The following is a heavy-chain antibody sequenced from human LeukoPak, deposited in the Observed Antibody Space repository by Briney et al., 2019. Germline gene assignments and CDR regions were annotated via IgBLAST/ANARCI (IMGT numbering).Heavy chain of an antibody. CDR1: GFTFSSYS. CDR3: AREPKYCSGGSCQDY. J-gene: IGHJ4*02. CDR2: ISSSSSYI. Sequence: GGSLRLSCAASGFTFSSYSMNWVRQAPGRGLEWVSSISSSSSYIYYADSVKGRFTISRDIAKNSLYLQMNSLRAEDTAVYYCAREPKYCSGGSCQDYWGQGTLVTVSS. D-gene: IGHD2-15*01. V-gene: IGHV3-21*01.